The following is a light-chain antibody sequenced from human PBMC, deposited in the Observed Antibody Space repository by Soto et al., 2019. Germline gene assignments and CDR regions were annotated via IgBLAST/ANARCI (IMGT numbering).Light chain of an antibody. V-gene: IGKV3-20*01. CDR2: GAS. J-gene: IGKJ1*01. Sequence: VRTQSQDTLSVSPGERATLSCRASQSVSSNLAWYQQKPGQAPRLLIYGASNRATGIPDRFSGSGSGTDFTLTISRLEPEDFAVYYCQQYGSSGTVGQGTKVDIK. CDR1: QSVSSN. CDR3: QQYGSSGT.